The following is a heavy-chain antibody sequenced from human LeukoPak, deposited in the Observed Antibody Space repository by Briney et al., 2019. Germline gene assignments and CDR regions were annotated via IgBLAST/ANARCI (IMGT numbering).Heavy chain of an antibody. Sequence: ASVKVSCKASGYTFTSYYMHWVRQAPGQGLEWMGWINPNSGGTNYAQKFQGWVTMTRDTSISTAYMELSRLRSDDTAVYYCAREQWGRNYYYYGMDVWGQGTTVTVSS. CDR2: INPNSGGT. CDR1: GYTFTSYY. J-gene: IGHJ6*02. V-gene: IGHV1-2*04. CDR3: AREQWGRNYYYYGMDV. D-gene: IGHD6-19*01.